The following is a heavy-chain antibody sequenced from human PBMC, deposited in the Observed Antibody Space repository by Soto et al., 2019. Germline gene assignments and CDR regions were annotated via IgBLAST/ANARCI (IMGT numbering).Heavy chain of an antibody. Sequence: GASVKVSCKASGYTFTSYGISWVRQAPGQRLEWMGWINAGNGNTKYSQKFQGRVTITRDTSASTAYMELSSLRSEDTAVYYCARVGRYYYDSSGYYLFDYWG. CDR2: INAGNGNT. J-gene: IGHJ4*01. CDR1: GYTFTSYG. D-gene: IGHD3-22*01. V-gene: IGHV1-3*01. CDR3: ARVGRYYYDSSGYYLFDY.